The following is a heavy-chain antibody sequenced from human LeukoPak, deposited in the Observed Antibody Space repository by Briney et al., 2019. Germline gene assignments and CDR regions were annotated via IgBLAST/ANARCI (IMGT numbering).Heavy chain of an antibody. V-gene: IGHV1-18*01. CDR3: ASSSTSCSRTSCYAPFDF. CDR1: GYTFTSYG. D-gene: IGHD2-2*01. Sequence: ASVKVSCKASGYTFTSYGISWVRQAPGRGLEWMAWISAHNGNTNYAQNLRDRVTLTTDTSTSTVYMELRSLRSDDTAVYYCASSSTSCSRTSCYAPFDFWGQGTLVTVSS. CDR2: ISAHNGNT. J-gene: IGHJ4*02.